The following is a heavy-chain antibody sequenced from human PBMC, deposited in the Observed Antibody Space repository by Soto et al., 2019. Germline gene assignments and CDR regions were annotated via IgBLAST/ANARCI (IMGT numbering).Heavy chain of an antibody. CDR1: GGAISGYY. CDR2: IYSSGST. Sequence: TLSLTCTVTGGAISGYYWTWMRQSAGGGLEWIGRIYSSGSTNYNPSLKSRVTISLDTSMNHFSLRLSSVTAADTAVYYCARGQRFSDWFDPWGQGTLVTVSS. D-gene: IGHD3-3*01. V-gene: IGHV4-4*07. CDR3: ARGQRFSDWFDP. J-gene: IGHJ5*02.